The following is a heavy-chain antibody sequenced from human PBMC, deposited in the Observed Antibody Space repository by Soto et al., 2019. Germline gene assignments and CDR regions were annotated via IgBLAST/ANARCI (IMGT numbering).Heavy chain of an antibody. Sequence: GESLKISCQASGYTFTNYWIAWVRQMPGKGPEWMGVIYPGDSDTRYSPSFQGQVIISADKSINTAYLQWRSLKASDTAMYYCVRRRPRGTPRGDMDVWGQGTTVTVSS. D-gene: IGHD3-10*01. CDR1: GYTFTNYW. J-gene: IGHJ6*02. V-gene: IGHV5-51*03. CDR2: IYPGDSDT. CDR3: VRRRPRGTPRGDMDV.